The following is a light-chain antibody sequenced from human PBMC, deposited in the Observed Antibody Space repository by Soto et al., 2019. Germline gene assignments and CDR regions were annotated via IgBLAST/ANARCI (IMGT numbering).Light chain of an antibody. J-gene: IGKJ5*01. V-gene: IGKV4-1*01. CDR2: WAS. Sequence: DIVMTQSPDSLAVSLGDRSTINCNSSQSVLYSSNNKNYLAWYQQKPGQPPKLLIYWASTRESGVPDRFSGSGSGTDFTLTISSLQAEDVAVYYCQQYYSTPPITFGQGTRLEIK. CDR3: QQYYSTPPIT. CDR1: QSVLYSSNNKNY.